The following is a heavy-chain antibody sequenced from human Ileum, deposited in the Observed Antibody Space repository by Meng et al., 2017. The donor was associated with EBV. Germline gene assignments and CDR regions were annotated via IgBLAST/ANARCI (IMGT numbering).Heavy chain of an antibody. Sequence: VPRPEVGAGLVKSSETLSLTCAVYGGSFSGYYWTWIRQAPGRGLEWIGESNYAGSTNYNPSLKSRVTISVDTSKKQFSLNLTSVTAADTAVYYCARVMRRVNYNSGWYAKFWGQGNLVTVSS. CDR3: ARVMRRVNYNSGWYAKF. V-gene: IGHV4-34*01. D-gene: IGHD6-19*01. CDR2: SNYAGST. CDR1: GGSFSGYY. J-gene: IGHJ4*02.